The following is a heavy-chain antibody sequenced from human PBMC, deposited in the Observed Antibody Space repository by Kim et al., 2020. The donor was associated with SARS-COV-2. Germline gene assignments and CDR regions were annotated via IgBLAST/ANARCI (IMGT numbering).Heavy chain of an antibody. Sequence: ASVKVSCKASGYTFTSYAMNWVRQAPGQGLEWMGWNNTNTGNPTYAQGFTGRFVFSLDTSVSTAYLQISSLKAEDTAVYYCARDQRLTTIFGVVIVGPDYFDYWGQGTLVTVSS. CDR3: ARDQRLTTIFGVVIVGPDYFDY. CDR1: GYTFTSYA. CDR2: NNTNTGNP. V-gene: IGHV7-4-1*02. J-gene: IGHJ4*02. D-gene: IGHD3-3*01.